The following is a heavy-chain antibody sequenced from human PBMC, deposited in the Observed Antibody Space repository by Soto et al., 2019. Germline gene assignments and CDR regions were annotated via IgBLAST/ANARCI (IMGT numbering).Heavy chain of an antibody. D-gene: IGHD6-13*01. J-gene: IGHJ5*02. CDR1: GGSISSSSYY. CDR3: AIGSWYLNWFGP. Sequence: SETLSLTCTVSGGSISSSSYYWGWIRQPPGKGLEWIGSIYYSGSTYYNQSLKSRVTISVDTSKKQFSLKLSSVTAADTAVYYCAIGSWYLNWFGPWGQGTLVTVSS. V-gene: IGHV4-39*01. CDR2: IYYSGST.